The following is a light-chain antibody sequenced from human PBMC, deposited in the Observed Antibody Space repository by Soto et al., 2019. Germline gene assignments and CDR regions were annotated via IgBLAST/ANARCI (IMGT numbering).Light chain of an antibody. CDR1: QTVISNS. Sequence: EIVLTQSPGTLSLSPGEGGTLSCRASQTVISNSLAWYQQKPGQPPRLLIHGASTRAPGIPERFSGSRSGTDFTLTISRLEPEDCAVDYWQLYGGAQKAFGQGTKVDIK. CDR3: QLYGGAQKA. J-gene: IGKJ1*01. V-gene: IGKV3-20*01. CDR2: GAS.